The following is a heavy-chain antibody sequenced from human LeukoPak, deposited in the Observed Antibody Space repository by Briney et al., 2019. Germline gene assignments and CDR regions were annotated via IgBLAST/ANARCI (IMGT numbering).Heavy chain of an antibody. CDR2: ISAYNGNT. J-gene: IGHJ3*02. Sequence: ASVKVSCKASGYTFINYGITWVRQAPGHGLEWMGWISAYNGNTNYAQNLQGRVTMTTDTSTSTAYMELRSLRSDDTAVYYCARDPNSSGYYWTTAAFDIWGQGTMVTISS. V-gene: IGHV1-18*01. D-gene: IGHD3-22*01. CDR3: ARDPNSSGYYWTTAAFDI. CDR1: GYTFINYG.